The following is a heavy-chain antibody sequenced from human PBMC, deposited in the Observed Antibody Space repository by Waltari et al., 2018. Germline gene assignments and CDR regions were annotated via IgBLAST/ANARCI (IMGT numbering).Heavy chain of an antibody. Sequence: QVQLQESGPGLVRPSETLSLTCTVSGYSISSGYYWGWIQQPPGKGLEWIGTIYHRGTTHYGPPLKGRVTMSVDTSKNQFSLKLSSVTAADTAVYYCARVPSNYGDHVLFDYWGQGTLVTVSS. CDR1: GYSISSGYY. CDR2: IYHRGTT. J-gene: IGHJ4*02. CDR3: ARVPSNYGDHVLFDY. V-gene: IGHV4-38-2*02. D-gene: IGHD4-17*01.